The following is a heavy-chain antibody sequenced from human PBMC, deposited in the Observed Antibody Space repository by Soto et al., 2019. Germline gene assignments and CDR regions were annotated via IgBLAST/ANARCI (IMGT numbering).Heavy chain of an antibody. Sequence: EVQLVESGGGSVQPGRSLRLSCAASGFTFDDYAMHWVRQAPGKGLEWVSGISWNSGSIGYADSVKGRFTISRDNAKNSLYLQMNSLRAEDTALYYCAKEGRDFWSVRRYYGMDVWGQGTTVTVSS. J-gene: IGHJ6*02. CDR3: AKEGRDFWSVRRYYGMDV. CDR2: ISWNSGSI. D-gene: IGHD3-3*01. V-gene: IGHV3-9*01. CDR1: GFTFDDYA.